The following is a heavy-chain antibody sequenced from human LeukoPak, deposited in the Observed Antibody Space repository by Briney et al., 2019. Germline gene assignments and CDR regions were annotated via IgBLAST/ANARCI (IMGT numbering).Heavy chain of an antibody. CDR2: INPNTGGT. CDR3: ASLGPDSSGYFMVDY. CDR1: GYTFTDYY. J-gene: IGHJ4*02. Sequence: ASVKVSFKASGYTFTDYYMHWVRQAPGQGLEWMGRINPNTGGTNYAQKFQGRVTTTRDTPIGTAYMELNRLRSDDTAVYYCASLGPDSSGYFMVDYWGQGTLVTVSS. D-gene: IGHD3-22*01. V-gene: IGHV1-2*06.